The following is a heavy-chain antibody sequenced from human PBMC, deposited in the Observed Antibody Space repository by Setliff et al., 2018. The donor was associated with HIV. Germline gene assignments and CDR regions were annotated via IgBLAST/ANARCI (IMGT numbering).Heavy chain of an antibody. D-gene: IGHD6-19*01. CDR1: GYTFTSYD. V-gene: IGHV1-8*03. Sequence: ASVKVSCKASGYTFTSYDINWVRQATGQGLEWMGWMNPNSGNTGYAQKFQGRVTITRNTSISTAYMDLSSLRSEDTAVYYCATHPPYRSAWYMRSWGQGTLVTVSS. CDR2: MNPNSGNT. J-gene: IGHJ5*02. CDR3: ATHPPYRSAWYMRS.